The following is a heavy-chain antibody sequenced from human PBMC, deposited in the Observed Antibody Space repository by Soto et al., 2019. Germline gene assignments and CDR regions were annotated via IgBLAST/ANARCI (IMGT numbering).Heavy chain of an antibody. D-gene: IGHD3-10*01. Sequence: SETLSLTCTFSGGSISSGDYYLSWIRQHPGKGLEWIGYIYYSGSTYYNPSLKSRVTISVDTSKNQFSLKLSSVTAADTAVYYCARGVTMVRGVIHTPYFDYWGQGTLVTVSS. J-gene: IGHJ4*02. CDR2: IYYSGST. CDR3: ARGVTMVRGVIHTPYFDY. V-gene: IGHV4-31*03. CDR1: GGSISSGDYY.